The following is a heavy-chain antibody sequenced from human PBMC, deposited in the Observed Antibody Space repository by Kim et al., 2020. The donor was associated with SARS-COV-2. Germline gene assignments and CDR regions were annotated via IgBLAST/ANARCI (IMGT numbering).Heavy chain of an antibody. CDR1: GGSISSGGYY. J-gene: IGHJ6*02. CDR3: ARAHRTIFGVVEYMDV. D-gene: IGHD3-3*01. Sequence: SETLSLTCTVSGGSISSGGYYWSWIRQHPGKGLEWIGYIYYSGSTYYNPSLKSRGTISVDTSKNQFSLKLSSVTAADTAVYYCARAHRTIFGVVEYMDVWGQGTTVTVSS. V-gene: IGHV4-31*03. CDR2: IYYSGST.